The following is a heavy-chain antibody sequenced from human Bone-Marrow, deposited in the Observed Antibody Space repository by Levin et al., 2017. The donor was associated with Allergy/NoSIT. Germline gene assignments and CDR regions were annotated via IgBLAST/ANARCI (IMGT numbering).Heavy chain of an antibody. Sequence: PSQTLSLTCNVSGGSIRNSAYYWAWIRQFPGKGLEWIATIYYRGDTNYNPSLRSRVTISIDTSKNLFSLNLTSVTAADSAVYYCARQAQAWVRGLGELNVWGKGTTVTVSS. CDR2: IYYRGDT. V-gene: IGHV4-39*01. J-gene: IGHJ6*03. D-gene: IGHD3-10*01. CDR3: ARQAQAWVRGLGELNV. CDR1: GGSIRNSAYY.